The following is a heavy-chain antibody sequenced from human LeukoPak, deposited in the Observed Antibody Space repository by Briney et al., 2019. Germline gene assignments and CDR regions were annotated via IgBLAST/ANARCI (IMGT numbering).Heavy chain of an antibody. D-gene: IGHD2-2*01. V-gene: IGHV3-30-3*01. CDR2: ISYDGSNK. CDR3: ARELIIPHSYCSSTSCPLDYGMDV. J-gene: IGHJ6*02. Sequence: GVSLRLSCAASGFTFSSYAMHWVRQTPGKGLEWVAVISYDGSNKYYADSVKGRFTISRDNSKNTLYLQMNSLRAEDTAVYYCARELIIPHSYCSSTSCPLDYGMDVWGQGTTVTVSS. CDR1: GFTFSSYA.